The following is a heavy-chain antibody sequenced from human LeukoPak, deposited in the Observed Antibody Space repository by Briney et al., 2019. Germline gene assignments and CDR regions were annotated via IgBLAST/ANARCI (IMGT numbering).Heavy chain of an antibody. CDR2: ISSSGSTI. CDR1: GFTFSSYE. CDR3: ARETYSSGWFYAFDI. J-gene: IGHJ3*02. Sequence: GGSLRLSCAASGFTFSSYEMNWVRQAPGKGLEWLSYISSSGSTIHYADSVEGRFTISRDNAKYSLYLQMNSLRAEDTAVHYCARETYSSGWFYAFDIWGQGTMVIVSS. V-gene: IGHV3-48*03. D-gene: IGHD6-19*01.